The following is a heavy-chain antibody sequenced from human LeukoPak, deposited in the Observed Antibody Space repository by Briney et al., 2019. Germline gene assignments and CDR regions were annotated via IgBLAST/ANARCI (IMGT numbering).Heavy chain of an antibody. V-gene: IGHV3-23*01. D-gene: IGHD3-10*01. Sequence: GGSLRLSCAASGFTFSSYSMNWVRQAPGKGLEWVSAISGSGGSTYYADSVKGRFTISRDNSKNTLYLQMNSLRAEDTAVYCCAKDPVTMVRGDAPDYWGQGTLVTVSS. J-gene: IGHJ4*02. CDR2: ISGSGGST. CDR3: AKDPVTMVRGDAPDY. CDR1: GFTFSSYS.